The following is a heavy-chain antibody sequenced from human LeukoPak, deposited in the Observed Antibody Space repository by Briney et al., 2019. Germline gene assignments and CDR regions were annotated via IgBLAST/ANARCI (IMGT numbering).Heavy chain of an antibody. CDR1: GFKLIGYS. CDR3: AKEGDNTGYRYFDD. J-gene: IGHJ4*02. V-gene: IGHV3-48*04. Sequence: GGSLRLSCAASGFKLIGYSMDWVRQAPGKGLEWVSYINSSSGTIIYADSVKGRFTISRDNAKNSLYLQMNSLRAEDTAVYYCAKEGDNTGYRYFDDWGQGTLVSVSS. CDR2: INSSSGTI. D-gene: IGHD3-22*01.